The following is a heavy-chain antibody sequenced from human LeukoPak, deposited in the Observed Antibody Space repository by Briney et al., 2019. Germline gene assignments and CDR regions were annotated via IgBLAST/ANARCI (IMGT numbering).Heavy chain of an antibody. J-gene: IGHJ4*02. CDR2: IYYSGNT. CDR1: GVSISSSNSY. D-gene: IGHD3-10*01. CDR3: ARGLTDLLLYYFDY. Sequence: SETLSLTCTVSGVSISSSNSYWGWIRQPPGKGLEWIGSIYYSGNTYYNASLKSQVSISIDTSKNQFSLRLTSVTAADTAVYYCARGLTDLLLYYFDYWGQGTLVTVSS. V-gene: IGHV4-39*01.